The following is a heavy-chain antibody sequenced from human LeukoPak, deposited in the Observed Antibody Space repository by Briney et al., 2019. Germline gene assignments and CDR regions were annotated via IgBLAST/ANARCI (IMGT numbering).Heavy chain of an antibody. J-gene: IGHJ5*02. CDR2: IYTSGST. Sequence: SETLSLTCTVSGASINSGNYWSWIRPPAGKGLEWIGRIYTSGSTNYNPSLKSRVTILVDTSKNQFSLKLSSVTAADTAVYYCASSGYPDWFDPWGQGTLVTVSS. CDR3: ASSGYPDWFDP. CDR1: GASINSGNY. D-gene: IGHD5-12*01. V-gene: IGHV4-61*02.